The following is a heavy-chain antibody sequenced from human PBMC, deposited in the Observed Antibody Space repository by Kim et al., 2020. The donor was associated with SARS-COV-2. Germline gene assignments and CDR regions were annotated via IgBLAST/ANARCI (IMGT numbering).Heavy chain of an antibody. CDR1: GFTFSSYS. V-gene: IGHV3-48*02. J-gene: IGHJ6*02. CDR2: ISSSSTI. D-gene: IGHD2-2*01. CDR3: ARGAWAAMPNYGMDV. Sequence: GGSLRLSCAASGFTFSSYSMNWVRQAPGKGLEWVSYISSSSTIYYADSVKGRFTISRDNAKNSLYLQMNSLRDEDTAVYYCARGAWAAMPNYGMDVWGQGTTVTVS.